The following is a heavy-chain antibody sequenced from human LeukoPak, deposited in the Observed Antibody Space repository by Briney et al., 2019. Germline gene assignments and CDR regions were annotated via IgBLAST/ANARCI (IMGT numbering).Heavy chain of an antibody. CDR2: ISTYNGNT. CDR1: GYTFTNYA. D-gene: IGHD3-22*01. CDR3: ARDPDYDSSGYYRSRFDY. J-gene: IGHJ4*02. Sequence: GASVKVSCKASGYTFTNYAITWVRQAPGQGLEWMGWISTYNGNTNYAQKLQGRVTMTTDTSTSTAYMELRSLRSDDTAVYYCARDPDYDSSGYYRSRFDYWGQGTLVTVSS. V-gene: IGHV1-18*01.